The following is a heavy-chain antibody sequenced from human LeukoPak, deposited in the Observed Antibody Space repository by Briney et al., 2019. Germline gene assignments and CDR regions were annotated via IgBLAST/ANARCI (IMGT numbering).Heavy chain of an antibody. CDR1: GFTVSSNY. J-gene: IGHJ3*02. D-gene: IGHD4-17*01. Sequence: GGSLRLSCAASGFTVSSNYMSWVRQAPGKGLEWVSVIYSGGSTYYADSVKGRFTISRDNSKSTLYLQMNSLRAEDTAVYYCARRETCGDYDVCDAFDIWGQGTMVTVSS. CDR2: IYSGGST. V-gene: IGHV3-66*04. CDR3: ARRETCGDYDVCDAFDI.